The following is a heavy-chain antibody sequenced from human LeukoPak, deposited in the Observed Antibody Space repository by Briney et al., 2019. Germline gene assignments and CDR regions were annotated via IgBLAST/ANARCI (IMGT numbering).Heavy chain of an antibody. J-gene: IGHJ2*01. CDR1: GGSISSYY. Sequence: SETLSLTCTVSGGSISSYYWSWIRQPPGKGLEWIGYIYYSGNTNYNPSLKSRVSISIDTSKNQFSLQLSSVTAADTAVYYCARDRGSSGLRDFDLWGRGTLVTVSA. CDR3: ARDRGSSGLRDFDL. V-gene: IGHV4-59*01. D-gene: IGHD3-22*01. CDR2: IYYSGNT.